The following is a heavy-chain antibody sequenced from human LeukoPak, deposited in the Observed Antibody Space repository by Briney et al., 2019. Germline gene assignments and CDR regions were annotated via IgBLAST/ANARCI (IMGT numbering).Heavy chain of an antibody. CDR3: ARPNYYGSDLDY. D-gene: IGHD3-10*01. CDR1: GFTVSSNY. Sequence: GRSLRLSCAASGFTVSSNYMTWVRQAPGKGLEWVSVIYSDGSTYYADSVKGRFTISRDNSKNTLYLQMNSLRAEDTAVYYCARPNYYGSDLDYWGQGTLVTVSS. CDR2: IYSDGST. V-gene: IGHV3-53*01. J-gene: IGHJ4*02.